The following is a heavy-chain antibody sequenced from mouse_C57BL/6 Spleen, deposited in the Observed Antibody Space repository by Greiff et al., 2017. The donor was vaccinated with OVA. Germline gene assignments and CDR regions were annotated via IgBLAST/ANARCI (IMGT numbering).Heavy chain of an antibody. D-gene: IGHD2-4*01. J-gene: IGHJ3*01. V-gene: IGHV14-4*01. Sequence: EVQLVESGAELVRPGASVKLSCTASGFNIKDDYMHWVKQRPEQGLEWIGWIDPENGDTEYASKFQGKATITADTSSNTAYRQLSSLTSEDTAVYYCTTGLRRFAYWGQGTLVTVSA. CDR3: TTGLRRFAY. CDR2: IDPENGDT. CDR1: GFNIKDDY.